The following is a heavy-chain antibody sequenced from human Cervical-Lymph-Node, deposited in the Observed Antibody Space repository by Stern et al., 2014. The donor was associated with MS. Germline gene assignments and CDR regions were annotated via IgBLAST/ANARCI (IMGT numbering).Heavy chain of an antibody. D-gene: IGHD1-26*01. V-gene: IGHV1-2*04. CDR1: GYTFTGYY. J-gene: IGHJ4*02. CDR2: LNPNSGGT. Sequence: VQLVESGAEVKKPGASVKVSCKASGYTFTGYYMHWVRQAPGQRLEWMGWLNPNSGGTNYAQKFQGWVTMTRDTSISTAYMELSRLRSDDTAVYYCARGEWSGRGSLYYFDYWGQGTLVTVSS. CDR3: ARGEWSGRGSLYYFDY.